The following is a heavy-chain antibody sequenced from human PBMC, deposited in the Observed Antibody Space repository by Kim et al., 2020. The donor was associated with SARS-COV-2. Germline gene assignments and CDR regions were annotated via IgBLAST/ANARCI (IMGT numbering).Heavy chain of an antibody. V-gene: IGHV3-33*01. D-gene: IGHD6-13*01. CDR2: IWYDGSNK. J-gene: IGHJ4*02. CDR1: GFTFSSYG. CDR3: ARDKQKYSSSWYLGY. Sequence: GGSLRLSCAASGFTFSSYGMHWVRQAPGKGLEWVAVIWYDGSNKYYADSVKGRFTISRDNSKNTLYLQMNSLRAEDTAVYYCARDKQKYSSSWYLGYWGQGTLVTVSS.